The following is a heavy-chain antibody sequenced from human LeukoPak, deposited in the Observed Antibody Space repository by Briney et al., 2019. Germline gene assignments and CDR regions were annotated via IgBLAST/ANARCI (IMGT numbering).Heavy chain of an antibody. CDR2: ISGSGTNT. CDR3: AKGSLSGGTCYFDY. D-gene: IGHD2-15*01. CDR1: GFTFRSYG. J-gene: IGHJ4*02. Sequence: GGSLRLSCEASGFTFRSYGMSWVRQAPGKGLEWVSVISGSGTNTYYADSVKGRFTISRDNSRNTLFLQMKSLRAGDTAVYYCAKGSLSGGTCYFDYWGQGTLVTVSS. V-gene: IGHV3-23*01.